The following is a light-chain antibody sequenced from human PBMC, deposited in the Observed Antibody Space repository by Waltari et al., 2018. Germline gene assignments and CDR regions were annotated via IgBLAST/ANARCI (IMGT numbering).Light chain of an antibody. CDR1: GSVDHY. V-gene: IGLV3-1*01. Sequence: SFELTHPPSVSVSPGQTATITSSRDGSVDHYPCWYQQRSGQSPVLVISQGTNRPSGIPDRFSGSSSGNSATLIISGAQVMDEADYFCQAWDSRTAYIVFGGGTKLTVL. CDR2: QGT. J-gene: IGLJ3*02. CDR3: QAWDSRTAYIV.